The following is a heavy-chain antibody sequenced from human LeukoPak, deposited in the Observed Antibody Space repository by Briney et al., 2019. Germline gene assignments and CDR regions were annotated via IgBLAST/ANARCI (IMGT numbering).Heavy chain of an antibody. D-gene: IGHD3-3*01. J-gene: IGHJ3*02. Sequence: SETLSLTCTVSGGSPSSGSYYWSWIRHPAGKGLEWIGRIYTSGGTNYNPSLKTRATIPVDTSKKQFSLKLSSVTSADTAVYYRARDVYDFWSGYYIGAFDIWGQGTMVTVSS. V-gene: IGHV4-61*02. CDR1: GGSPSSGSYY. CDR3: ARDVYDFWSGYYIGAFDI. CDR2: IYTSGGT.